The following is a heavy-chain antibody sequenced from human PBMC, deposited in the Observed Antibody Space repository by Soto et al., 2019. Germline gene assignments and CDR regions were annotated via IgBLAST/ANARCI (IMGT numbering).Heavy chain of an antibody. Sequence: EVQLVESGGGLVKPGGSLRLSCAASGFTFSSYSMNWVRQAPGKGLEWVSSISSSSSYIYYADSVKGRFTISRDNAKNALYLQMNSLRAEDTAVYYCARDLTTVTPRYYYYGMDVWGQGTTVTVSS. CDR2: ISSSSSYI. V-gene: IGHV3-21*01. D-gene: IGHD4-17*01. CDR3: ARDLTTVTPRYYYYGMDV. CDR1: GFTFSSYS. J-gene: IGHJ6*02.